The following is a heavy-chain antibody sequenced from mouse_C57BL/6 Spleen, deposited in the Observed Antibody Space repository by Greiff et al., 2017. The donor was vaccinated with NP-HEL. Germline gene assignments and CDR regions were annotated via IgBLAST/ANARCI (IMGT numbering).Heavy chain of an antibody. V-gene: IGHV1-22*01. CDR2: INPNNGGT. J-gene: IGHJ4*01. CDR3: ARSYGYYDYEGAMDY. D-gene: IGHD2-4*01. Sequence: VQLKQSGPELVKPGASVKMSCKASGYTFTDYNMHWVKQSHGKSLEWIGYINPNNGGTSYNQKFKGKATLTVNKSSSTAYMELRSLTSEDSAVYYCARSYGYYDYEGAMDYWGQGTSVTVSS. CDR1: GYTFTDYN.